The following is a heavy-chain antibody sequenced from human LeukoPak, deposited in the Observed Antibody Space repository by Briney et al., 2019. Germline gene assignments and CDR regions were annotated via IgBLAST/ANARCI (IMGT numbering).Heavy chain of an antibody. Sequence: GASVKVSCKASGYTVSSYGISWVRQAPGQGLEWMAWISAYNGNTNYAQKLRGRVTMTTDTSTSTAYMELRSLRSDDTAVYYCARVGGYYYDSSGSDYWGQGTLVTVSS. CDR1: GYTVSSYG. CDR3: ARVGGYYYDSSGSDY. CDR2: ISAYNGNT. V-gene: IGHV1-18*01. J-gene: IGHJ4*02. D-gene: IGHD3-22*01.